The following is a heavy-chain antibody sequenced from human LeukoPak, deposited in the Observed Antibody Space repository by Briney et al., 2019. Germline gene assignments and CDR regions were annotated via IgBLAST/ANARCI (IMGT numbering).Heavy chain of an antibody. CDR3: ARQEPAVTYYYDSSGYYYAAFDI. CDR1: GGPISSGDYY. D-gene: IGHD3-22*01. V-gene: IGHV4-30-4*01. Sequence: SETLSLTCTVSGGPISSGDYYWSWIRQPPGKGLEWIGYIYYSGSTYYNPSLKSRVTISVDTSKNQFSLKLSPVTAADTAVYYCARQEPAVTYYYDSSGYYYAAFDIWGQGTMVTVSS. CDR2: IYYSGST. J-gene: IGHJ3*02.